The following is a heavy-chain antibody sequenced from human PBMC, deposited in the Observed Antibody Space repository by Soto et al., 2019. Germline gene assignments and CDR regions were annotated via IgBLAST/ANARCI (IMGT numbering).Heavy chain of an antibody. CDR1: GFTFSSYE. V-gene: IGHV3-48*03. Sequence: PVGSLRLSCAASGFTFSSYEMNWVRQAPGKGLEWVSYISSSGSTIYYADSVKGRFTISRDNAKNSLYLQMNSLRAEDTAVYYCARDSSGWHVADYWGQGTLVTVSS. J-gene: IGHJ4*02. D-gene: IGHD6-19*01. CDR3: ARDSSGWHVADY. CDR2: ISSSGSTI.